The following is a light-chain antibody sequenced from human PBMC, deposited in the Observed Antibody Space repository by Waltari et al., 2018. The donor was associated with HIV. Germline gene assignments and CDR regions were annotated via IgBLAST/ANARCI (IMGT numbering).Light chain of an antibody. CDR3: SSYTSSSTLV. CDR1: SPNIESNT. Sequence: QSVLTQPSSASGTPGQRVAIPCSGSSPNIESNTVNWYQHIPGTAPKLLVYSNNQRPSGVPDRISGSKSGTSASLTISGLQAEDEADYYCSSYTSSSTLVFGGGTKLTVL. J-gene: IGLJ3*02. CDR2: SNN. V-gene: IGLV1-44*01.